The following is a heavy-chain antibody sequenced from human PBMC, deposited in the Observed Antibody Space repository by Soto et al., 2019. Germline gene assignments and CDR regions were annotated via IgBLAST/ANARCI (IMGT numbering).Heavy chain of an antibody. CDR1: GYTFTSYG. V-gene: IGHV1-18*01. Sequence: GASVKVSCKASGYTFTSYGISWVRRAPGQGLEWMGWISAYNGNTNYAQKLQGRVTMTTDTSTSTAYMELRSLRSDDTAVYYCAAARDYIWGSYRSLTYWGQGTLVTVSS. CDR2: ISAYNGNT. CDR3: AAARDYIWGSYRSLTY. J-gene: IGHJ4*02. D-gene: IGHD3-16*02.